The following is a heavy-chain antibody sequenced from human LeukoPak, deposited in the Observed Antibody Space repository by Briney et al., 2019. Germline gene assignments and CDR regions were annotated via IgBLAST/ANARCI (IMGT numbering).Heavy chain of an antibody. V-gene: IGHV4-4*07. CDR2: IYTSGST. CDR1: GGSISSYY. Sequence: SETLSLTCTVSGGSISSYYWSWIRQPAGKGLEWIGRIYTSGSTNYNPSLKSRGTMSVDTSKNQFSLKLSSVTAADTAVYYCARDAPYDSSGYYYYYYYYYMDVWGKGTTVTVSS. CDR3: ARDAPYDSSGYYYYYYYYYMDV. J-gene: IGHJ6*03. D-gene: IGHD3-22*01.